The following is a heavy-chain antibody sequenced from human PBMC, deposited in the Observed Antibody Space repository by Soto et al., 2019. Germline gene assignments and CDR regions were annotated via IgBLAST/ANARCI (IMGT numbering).Heavy chain of an antibody. J-gene: IGHJ4*02. Sequence: SETLSLTCSVSGVSVSSCSHYWSWIPQSPGLGLEWIGFIYYSGSTNYNPSLKSRVTISVDTSKNQFSLKVTSVTAADTAVYFCAKYPLRYSSSHFFDHWGQGTLVTVSS. CDR3: AKYPLRYSSSHFFDH. V-gene: IGHV4-61*01. D-gene: IGHD6-19*01. CDR1: GVSVSSCSHY. CDR2: IYYSGST.